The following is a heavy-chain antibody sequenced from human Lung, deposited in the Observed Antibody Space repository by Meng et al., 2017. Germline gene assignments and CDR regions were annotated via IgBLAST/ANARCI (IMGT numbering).Heavy chain of an antibody. J-gene: IGHJ1*01. CDR3: TNDRLNH. CDR2: INRDGTKP. Sequence: GGVEGGRGALVPTGGAVRLPWAASGFTFPGHWLIWVRQGPGKGLVWVSSINRDGTKPTYADSVKGRFTISRDNAKNTLYLQMNNLRAEDTAFYYCTNDRLNHWGQGALVTVSS. D-gene: IGHD1-1*01. CDR1: GFTFPGHW. V-gene: IGHV3-74*01.